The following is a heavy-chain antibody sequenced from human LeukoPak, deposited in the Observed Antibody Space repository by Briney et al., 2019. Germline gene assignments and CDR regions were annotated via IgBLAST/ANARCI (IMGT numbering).Heavy chain of an antibody. CDR1: GFNFSNYY. J-gene: IGHJ4*02. V-gene: IGHV3-11*01. CDR2: ITPNAVNK. Sequence: PGGSLRLSCAASGFNFSNYYMSWIRQAPGKGLEWISYITPNAVNKYYVDSVRGRFTISRDNAKNSLFLQMNSLRGEDTAVYYCAGSGSSDDYWGQGTLVTVSS. D-gene: IGHD3-10*01. CDR3: AGSGSSDDY.